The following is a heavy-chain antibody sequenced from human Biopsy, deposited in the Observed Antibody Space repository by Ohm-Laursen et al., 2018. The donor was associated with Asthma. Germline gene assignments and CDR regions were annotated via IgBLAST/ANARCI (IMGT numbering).Heavy chain of an antibody. D-gene: IGHD6-13*01. CDR3: VKDIRLQLWGFDF. CDR1: GFTFDDYA. CDR2: VSWNSGSI. J-gene: IGHJ4*02. Sequence: SLRLSCSAFGFTFDDYAMHWVRQAPGKGLEWVSGVSWNSGSIDYADSVKGRFTISRDNAKNSLYLQMNSLRGADTALYYCVKDIRLQLWGFDFWGQGTLVTVSS. V-gene: IGHV3-9*01.